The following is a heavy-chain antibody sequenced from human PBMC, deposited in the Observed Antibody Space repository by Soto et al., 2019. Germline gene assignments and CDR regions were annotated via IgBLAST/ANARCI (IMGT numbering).Heavy chain of an antibody. CDR3: ARVCGGDCQNGMDV. V-gene: IGHV4-31*03. Sequence: QVQLQESGPGLVKPSQTLSLTCTVSGGSISSGGYYWSWIRQHPGKGLEWIGYIYHYGSTYYNPSLKRRVTISVATSKDQFSLKMSSVTAADTAVYYCARVCGGDCQNGMDVWWEGTTITDSS. CDR2: IYHYGST. CDR1: GGSISSGGYY. D-gene: IGHD2-21*02. J-gene: IGHJ6*01.